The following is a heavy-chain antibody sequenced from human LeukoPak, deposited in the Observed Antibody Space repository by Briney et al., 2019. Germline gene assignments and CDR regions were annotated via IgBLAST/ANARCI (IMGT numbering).Heavy chain of an antibody. CDR2: ISSSGSTL. CDR1: GFTFSTYG. CDR3: ARRRYNWNAIDY. J-gene: IGHJ4*02. D-gene: IGHD1-20*01. V-gene: IGHV3-48*04. Sequence: GGSLRLSCAASGFTFSTYGIHWVRQAPGKGLEWVSYISSSGSTLYYADSVKGRITISRDNAKNSLYLQMNSLRAEDTAVYYCARRRYNWNAIDYWGQGTLVTVSS.